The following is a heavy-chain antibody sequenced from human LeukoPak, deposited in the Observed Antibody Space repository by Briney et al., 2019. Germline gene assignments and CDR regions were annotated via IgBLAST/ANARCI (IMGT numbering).Heavy chain of an antibody. CDR2: MSPNSGNT. CDR1: GYTFTSYE. Sequence: ASVKVSCKASGYTFTSYEINWVRQATGQGLEWMGWMSPNSGNTGYAQKFQGRVTMTRNTSISTAYMELSSLRSEDTAVYYCARSRITIFGVVYYYMDVWGKGTTVTVSS. J-gene: IGHJ6*03. D-gene: IGHD3-3*01. V-gene: IGHV1-8*01. CDR3: ARSRITIFGVVYYYMDV.